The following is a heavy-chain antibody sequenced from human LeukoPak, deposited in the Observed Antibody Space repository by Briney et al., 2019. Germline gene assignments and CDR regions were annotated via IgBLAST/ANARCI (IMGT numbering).Heavy chain of an antibody. D-gene: IGHD4-11*01. J-gene: IGHJ5*02. Sequence: SETLSLTCTVSGGSFRSSSYYWGWIRQTPGKGLEWIGEINHSGSTNYNPSLKSRVTISVDTSKNQFSLKLSSVTAADTAVYYCARVLGPYSNNWFDPWGQGTLVTVSS. CDR2: INHSGST. CDR1: GGSFRSSSYY. CDR3: ARVLGPYSNNWFDP. V-gene: IGHV4-39*07.